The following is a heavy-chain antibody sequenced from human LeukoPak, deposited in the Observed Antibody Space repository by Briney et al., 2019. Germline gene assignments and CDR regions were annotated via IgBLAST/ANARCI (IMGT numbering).Heavy chain of an antibody. CDR1: GGSIRSSSYY. CDR2: IYTSGST. Sequence: PSETLSLTCTVSGGSIRSSSYYWSWIRQPAGKGLEWIGRIYTSGSTNYNPSLKSRVTMSVDTSKNQFSLKLSSVTAADTAVYYCARGRSNSRNLYFDYWGQGTLVTVSS. V-gene: IGHV4-61*02. CDR3: ARGRSNSRNLYFDY. J-gene: IGHJ4*02. D-gene: IGHD6-13*01.